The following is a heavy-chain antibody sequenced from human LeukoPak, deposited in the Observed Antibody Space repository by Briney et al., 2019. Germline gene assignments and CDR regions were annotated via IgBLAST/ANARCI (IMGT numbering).Heavy chain of an antibody. CDR3: RDPFDY. CDR2: IQYDGSNK. V-gene: IGHV3-30*02. CDR1: GFTFSSYG. Sequence: GGSLRLSCAASGFTFSSYGMHWVRQAPGKGLKWVAFIQYDGSNKYYADPVKGRFTISRDNSKNTLYLQMNSLRAEDTAVYYCRDPFDYWGQGTLVTVSS. J-gene: IGHJ4*02.